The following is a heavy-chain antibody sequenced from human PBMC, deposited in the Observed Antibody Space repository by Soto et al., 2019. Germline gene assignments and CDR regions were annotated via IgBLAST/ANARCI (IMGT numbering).Heavy chain of an antibody. CDR3: AHPRGYGVFDAVDI. V-gene: IGHV3-23*01. CDR2: ISSSGDTT. D-gene: IGHD4-17*01. Sequence: GGSLRLSCAASGFMFSTYAMNWVRQAPGKGLEWVSAISSSGDTTYYAESVRGRLTISRDNSINTLYLQMSSLRTEDTAVFYCAHPRGYGVFDAVDIWGQGTMVTVSS. J-gene: IGHJ3*02. CDR1: GFMFSTYA.